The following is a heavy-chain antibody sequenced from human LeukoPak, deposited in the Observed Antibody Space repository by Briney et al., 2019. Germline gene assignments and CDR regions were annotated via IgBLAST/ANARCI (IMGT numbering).Heavy chain of an antibody. J-gene: IGHJ6*03. CDR2: ISWNSGSI. CDR1: GFTFDDYA. D-gene: IGHD6-13*01. V-gene: IGHV3-9*01. Sequence: GGSLRLSCAASGFTFDDYAMHWVRQAPGKGLEWVSGISWNSGSIGYADSVKGRFTISRDNAKNSLYLQMNSLRAEDTALYYCAKVAAAGIYDYYYMDVWGKGTTVTVSS. CDR3: AKVAAAGIYDYYYMDV.